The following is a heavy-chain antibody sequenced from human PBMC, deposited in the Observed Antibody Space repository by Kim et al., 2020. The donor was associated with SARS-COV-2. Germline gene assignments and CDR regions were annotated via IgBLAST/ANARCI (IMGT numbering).Heavy chain of an antibody. D-gene: IGHD2-8*01. V-gene: IGHV3-11*04. Sequence: GDTKDDADSVKGRFTISRDNAKNSLHLQMNSLRAEDTAVYYCALTGLTVDYWGQGALVTVSS. CDR2: GDTK. J-gene: IGHJ4*02. CDR3: ALTGLTVDY.